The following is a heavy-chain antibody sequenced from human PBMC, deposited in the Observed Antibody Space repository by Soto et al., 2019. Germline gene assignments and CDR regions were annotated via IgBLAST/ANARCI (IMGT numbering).Heavy chain of an antibody. CDR1: GGTFSSYA. CDR2: IIPIFGTA. D-gene: IGHD5-12*01. Sequence: SVKVSCKASGGTFSSYAISWVRQAPGQGLEWMGGIIPIFGTANYAQKFQGRVTITADESTSTAYMELSSLRSEDTAVYYCARDERYSAYDVYGMDVWGQGTTVTVSS. CDR3: ARDERYSAYDVYGMDV. J-gene: IGHJ6*02. V-gene: IGHV1-69*13.